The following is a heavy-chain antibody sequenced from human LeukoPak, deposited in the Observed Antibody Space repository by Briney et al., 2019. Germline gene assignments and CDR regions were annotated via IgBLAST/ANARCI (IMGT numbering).Heavy chain of an antibody. CDR2: IYYSGST. D-gene: IGHD1-7*01. V-gene: IGHV4-39*07. CDR1: GGSISSSSYY. J-gene: IGHJ4*02. CDR3: AREGAGYWNYVDHY. Sequence: SETLSLTCTVSGGSISSSSYYWGWIRQPPGKGLEWIGSIYYSGSTYYNPSLKSRVTVSVDTSKNQFSLKLSSVTAADTAVYYCAREGAGYWNYVDHYWGQGTLVTVSS.